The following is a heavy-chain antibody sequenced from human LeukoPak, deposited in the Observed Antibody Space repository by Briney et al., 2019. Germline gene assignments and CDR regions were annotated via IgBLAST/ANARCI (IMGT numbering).Heavy chain of an antibody. CDR1: GFTFNNYA. D-gene: IGHD1-1*01. Sequence: QSGGSLRLSCAASGFTFNNYAMTWVRQAPGKGLEWVSAIGDNGGDTKYAVSVKGRFTISRDNSRGALYLQMNTLRVEDTAIYYCGRDWKLDYWGQGTLVTVSS. CDR3: GRDWKLDY. V-gene: IGHV3-23*01. J-gene: IGHJ4*02. CDR2: IGDNGGDT.